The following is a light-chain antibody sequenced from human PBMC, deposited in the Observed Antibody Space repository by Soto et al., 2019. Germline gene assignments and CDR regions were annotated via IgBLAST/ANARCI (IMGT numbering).Light chain of an antibody. CDR1: QTISTW. J-gene: IGKJ1*01. CDR2: KAS. CDR3: QQYNSYST. V-gene: IGKV1-5*03. Sequence: DIQMTQSPSTLSASVGDRVTITCRASQTISTWLAWYQQKPGTAPNLLIYKASSLESGVPSRFSGSGSETEFTLTISSLQPDDFATYYCQQYNSYSTFGQGTKVEIK.